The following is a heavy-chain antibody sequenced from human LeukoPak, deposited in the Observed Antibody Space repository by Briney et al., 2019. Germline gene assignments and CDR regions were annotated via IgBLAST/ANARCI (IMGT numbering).Heavy chain of an antibody. J-gene: IGHJ4*02. V-gene: IGHV3-23*01. CDR2: VSNNGGST. Sequence: GGSLRLSCAASGFTFSSYAVSWVRQAPGKGLEWVSSVSNNGGSTYYADSVKGRFTISRDISKNTLYLQMNSLRAEDTAVYYCAKGVSVLGAARHDHWGQGTLVTVSS. CDR1: GFTFSSYA. CDR3: AKGVSVLGAARHDH. D-gene: IGHD3-16*01.